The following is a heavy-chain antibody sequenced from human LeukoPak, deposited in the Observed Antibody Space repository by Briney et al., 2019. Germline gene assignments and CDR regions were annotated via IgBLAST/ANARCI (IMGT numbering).Heavy chain of an antibody. V-gene: IGHV1-24*01. CDR3: ATAKPRLNWFDP. CDR1: GYTLTELS. CDR2: FDPEDGET. J-gene: IGHJ5*02. D-gene: IGHD6-19*01. Sequence: ASVKVSCKVSGYTLTELSMHWVRRAPGKGLEWMGGFDPEDGETIYAQKFQGRVTMTEDTSTDTAYMELSSLRSEDTAVYYCATAKPRLNWFDPWGQGTLVTVSS.